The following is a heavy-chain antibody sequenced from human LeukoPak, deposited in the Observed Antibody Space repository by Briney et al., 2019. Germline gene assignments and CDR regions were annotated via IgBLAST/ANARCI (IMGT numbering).Heavy chain of an antibody. Sequence: GGSLRLSCTTSGFTFGDDSMSWVRQAPGKGLEWVGFIRSKAYGGTTEYATSVKGRFTISRDDSKTIAYLQMNSLKTEDTAVYYCARGGDFGVPAPLGIDAFDFWGQGTMDTVSS. V-gene: IGHV3-49*04. CDR2: IRSKAYGGTT. J-gene: IGHJ3*01. CDR3: ARGGDFGVPAPLGIDAFDF. D-gene: IGHD2-2*01. CDR1: GFTFGDDS.